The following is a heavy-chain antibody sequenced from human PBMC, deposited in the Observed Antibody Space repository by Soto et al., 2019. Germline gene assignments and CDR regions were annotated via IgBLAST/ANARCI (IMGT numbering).Heavy chain of an antibody. V-gene: IGHV6-1*01. D-gene: IGHD2-21*01. CDR2: TYYRSKWYN. CDR3: AGVASFRGMEV. Sequence: SHTLSLTCVISGNSVSSNSAAWIWIRQSPSRGLEWLGRTYYRSKWYNDYAVSVKSRITINPDTSKNQFSLHLDSVIPEDTAVYYCAGVASFRGMEVWGQGTQVTVSS. CDR1: GNSVSSNSAA. J-gene: IGHJ6*02.